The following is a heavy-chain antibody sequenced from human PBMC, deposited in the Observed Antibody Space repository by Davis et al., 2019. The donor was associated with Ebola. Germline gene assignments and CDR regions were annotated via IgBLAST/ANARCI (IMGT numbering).Heavy chain of an antibody. CDR2: IRSKANSYAT. CDR1: GFTFSGSA. J-gene: IGHJ4*02. D-gene: IGHD6-19*01. CDR3: TRHSLYSSGTFDY. Sequence: GESLKISCAASGFTFSGSAMHWVRQASGKGLEWVGRIRSKANSYATAYAASVKGRFTISRDDSKNTADLQMNSLKTEDTAVYYCTRHSLYSSGTFDYWGQGTLVTVSS. V-gene: IGHV3-73*01.